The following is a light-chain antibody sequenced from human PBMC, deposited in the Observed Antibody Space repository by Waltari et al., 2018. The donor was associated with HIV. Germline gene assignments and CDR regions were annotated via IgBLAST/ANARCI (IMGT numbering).Light chain of an antibody. J-gene: IGKJ5*01. V-gene: IGKV1-39*01. CDR3: QQTFSNSIT. CDR1: QYIGSY. CDR2: TTS. Sequence: DIQMTQSPSYLSASVGDRVTITCRASQYIGSYVNWYQQKPGEAPKLLIYTTSTLQSGVPSRFSGSGSGTDFTLTISSLQPEDFATYFCQQTFSNSITFGQGTRLEIQ.